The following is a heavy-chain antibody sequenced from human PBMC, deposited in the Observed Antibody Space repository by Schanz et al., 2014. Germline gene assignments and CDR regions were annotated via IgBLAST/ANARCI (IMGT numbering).Heavy chain of an antibody. CDR1: GFVFGDYY. D-gene: IGHD3-3*01. J-gene: IGHJ4*02. V-gene: IGHV3-11*06. Sequence: VQLLESGGGLVQPGGSLRLSCAASGFVFGDYYMTWIRQAPGKGLEWVSYVSRSTPDLYYADSVKGRFTMSRDNAKNSVFLQMNSLRAEDTAVYYCVRDSFFAFDYWGQGTLVTVSS. CDR3: VRDSFFAFDY. CDR2: VSRSTPDL.